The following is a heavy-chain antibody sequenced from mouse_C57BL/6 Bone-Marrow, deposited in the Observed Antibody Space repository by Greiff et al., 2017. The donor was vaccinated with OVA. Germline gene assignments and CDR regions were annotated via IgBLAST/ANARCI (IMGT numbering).Heavy chain of an antibody. V-gene: IGHV5-17*01. CDR3: ARINYWYFDV. Sequence: EVNLVESGGGLVKPGGSLKLSCVASGFTFSDYGMHWVRQAPEKGLEWVAYISSGSSTIYYADTVKGRFTISRDNAKNTLFLQMTSLRSEDTAMYYCARINYWYFDVWGTGTTVTVSS. CDR2: ISSGSSTI. CDR1: GFTFSDYG. J-gene: IGHJ1*03.